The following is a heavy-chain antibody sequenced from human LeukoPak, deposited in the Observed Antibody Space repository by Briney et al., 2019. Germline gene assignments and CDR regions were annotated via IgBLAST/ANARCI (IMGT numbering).Heavy chain of an antibody. J-gene: IGHJ4*02. Sequence: GGSLRLSCVASGFPGRNNFMSWVRQAPGEGLEWVSAISASGGSTYYADSVKGRFTISRDNSKDTLYLQTNSLRAEDTALYYCAKGPTRQGYCSTTSCRDYYFDYWGQGTLVTVSS. CDR3: AKGPTRQGYCSTTSCRDYYFDY. CDR2: ISASGGST. V-gene: IGHV3-23*01. D-gene: IGHD2-2*01. CDR1: GFPGRNNF.